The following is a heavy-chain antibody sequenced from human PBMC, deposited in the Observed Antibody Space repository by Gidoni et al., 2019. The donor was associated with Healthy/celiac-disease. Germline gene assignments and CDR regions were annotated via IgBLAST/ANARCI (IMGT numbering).Heavy chain of an antibody. CDR3: ARGFRPDFWSGYFLDYFDY. J-gene: IGHJ4*02. Sequence: QVQLVESGGGVVQPGRSLRLSCAASGFTFSSYGMPWVRQAPGKGLEWVAVIWYDGSNKYYADSVKGRFTISRDNSKNTLYLQMNSLRAEDTAVYYCARGFRPDFWSGYFLDYFDYWGQGTLVTVSS. CDR1: GFTFSSYG. D-gene: IGHD3-3*01. V-gene: IGHV3-33*01. CDR2: IWYDGSNK.